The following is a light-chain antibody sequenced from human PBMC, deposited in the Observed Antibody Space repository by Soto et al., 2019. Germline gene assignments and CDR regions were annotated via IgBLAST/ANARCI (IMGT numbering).Light chain of an antibody. CDR3: CSYAGSYTRV. CDR1: SRDVGGYNY. V-gene: IGLV2-11*01. Sequence: QPALPHPRALSGSRGHSDTISRAGTSRDVGGYNYVSWYQQHPRKARELMIYDVGRRPSGVPDRFSGSTSDNTASLTISGLQAEDEADYYCCSYAGSYTRVFGTGTKVTV. CDR2: DVG. J-gene: IGLJ1*01.